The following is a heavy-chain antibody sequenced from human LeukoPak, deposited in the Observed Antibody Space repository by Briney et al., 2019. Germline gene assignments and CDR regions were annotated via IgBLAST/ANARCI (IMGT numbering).Heavy chain of an antibody. J-gene: IGHJ3*02. V-gene: IGHV4-34*01. CDR1: GGSFSGYY. CDR3: ARKRSDFWSGYGSGAFDI. D-gene: IGHD3-3*01. CDR2: INHSGGT. Sequence: SSEPLSLTCAVYGGSFSGYYWSWIRQPPGKGLEWIGEINHSGGTNYNPSLKSRVTISVDTSKNQFSLKLSSVTAADTAVYYCARKRSDFWSGYGSGAFDIWGQGTMVTVSS.